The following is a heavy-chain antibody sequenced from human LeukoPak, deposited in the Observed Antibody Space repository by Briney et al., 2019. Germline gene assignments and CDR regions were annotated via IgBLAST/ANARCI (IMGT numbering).Heavy chain of an antibody. J-gene: IGHJ4*02. V-gene: IGHV1-69*05. CDR2: IIPIFGTA. CDR3: ARDKTGDLDY. Sequence: SVKVSCKASGGAFSSYAISWVRQAPGQGLEWMGRIIPIFGTANYAQKFQGRVTITTDESTSTAYMELSSLRAEDTALYYCARDKTGDLDYWGQGTLVTVSS. CDR1: GGAFSSYA. D-gene: IGHD3-16*01.